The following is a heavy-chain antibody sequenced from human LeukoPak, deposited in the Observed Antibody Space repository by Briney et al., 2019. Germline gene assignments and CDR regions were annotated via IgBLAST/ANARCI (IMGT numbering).Heavy chain of an antibody. V-gene: IGHV3-53*01. CDR3: ASGSTRIFDY. CDR2: TYGDGT. Sequence: PGGSLRLSCAAYGFTVSGNYMSWVRQAPGKGLECVSMTYGDGTNYADSVKGRFTISRDTSKNTLYLQMNTLRVEDTAVYYCASGSTRIFDYWGQGTLVTVSS. J-gene: IGHJ4*02. D-gene: IGHD2-15*01. CDR1: GFTVSGNY.